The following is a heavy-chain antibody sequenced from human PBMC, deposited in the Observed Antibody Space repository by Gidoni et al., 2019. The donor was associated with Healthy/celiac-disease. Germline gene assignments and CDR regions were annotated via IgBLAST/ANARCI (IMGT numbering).Heavy chain of an antibody. CDR1: GFPVRSNY. CDR2: LYSGGST. CDR3: ARAPLLSIAAADDAFDI. D-gene: IGHD6-13*01. Sequence: EVQLVESGGGLIQPGGSLRLSCAASGFPVRSNYMSWVRQAPGKGLEWVSVLYSGGSTYYADSVKGRFTISRDNSKNTLYLQMNSLRAEDTAVYYCARAPLLSIAAADDAFDIWGQGTMVTVSS. V-gene: IGHV3-53*01. J-gene: IGHJ3*02.